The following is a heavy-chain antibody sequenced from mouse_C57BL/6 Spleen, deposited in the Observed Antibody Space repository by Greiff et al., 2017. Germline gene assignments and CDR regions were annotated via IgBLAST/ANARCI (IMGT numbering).Heavy chain of an antibody. D-gene: IGHD1-1*01. CDR2: IDPANGNT. CDR3: ASYYGSSYEGVDY. V-gene: IGHV14-3*01. J-gene: IGHJ2*01. Sequence: EVQLQQSVAELVRPGASVKLSCTASGFNIKNTYMHWVKQRPEQGLEWIGRIDPANGNTKYAPKFQGKATITADTSSNTAYLQLSSLTSEDTAIYYCASYYGSSYEGVDYWGQGTTLTVSS. CDR1: GFNIKNTY.